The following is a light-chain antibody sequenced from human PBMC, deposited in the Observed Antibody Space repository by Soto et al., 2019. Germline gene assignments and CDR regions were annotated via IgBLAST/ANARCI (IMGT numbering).Light chain of an antibody. CDR1: SGSVSASYY. Sequence: QTVVTQEPSFSVSPGGTVTLTCGLSSGSVSASYYPSRYQQTPGQAPRTLIYNTNTRSSGVPDRFSGSILGNKAALTITGAQADDDSDYYCVLYMGSGIWVFGGGTKLTVL. CDR2: NTN. CDR3: VLYMGSGIWV. J-gene: IGLJ3*02. V-gene: IGLV8-61*01.